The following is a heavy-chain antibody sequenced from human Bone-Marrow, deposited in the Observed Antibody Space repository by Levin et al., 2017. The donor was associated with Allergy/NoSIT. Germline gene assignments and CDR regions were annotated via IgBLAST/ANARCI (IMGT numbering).Heavy chain of an antibody. D-gene: IGHD6-13*01. CDR1: GYTFTSYD. V-gene: IGHV1-8*01. CDR3: ARGEYSSSWSRDEPYYYYGMDV. CDR2: MNPNSGNT. Sequence: ASVKVSCKASGYTFTSYDINWVRQATGQGLEWMGWMNPNSGNTGYAQKFQGRVTMTRNTSISTAYMELSSLRSEDTAVYYYARGEYSSSWSRDEPYYYYGMDVWGQGTTVTVSS. J-gene: IGHJ6*02.